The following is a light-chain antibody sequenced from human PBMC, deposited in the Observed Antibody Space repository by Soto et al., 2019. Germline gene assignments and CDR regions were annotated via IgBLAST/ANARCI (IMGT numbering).Light chain of an antibody. CDR2: AAS. CDR1: QSVTVNS. J-gene: IGKJ3*01. CDR3: QQYGDSPLT. V-gene: IGKV3-20*01. Sequence: EIVLAQSPSTLCWAPAEGGTLSCRASQSVTVNSLAWYQKKPGQAPRLLIYAASTRAAAVPDRFTGSGSGTDFDLTISRLETEDFGVYECQQYGDSPLTSGPGTKGDIK.